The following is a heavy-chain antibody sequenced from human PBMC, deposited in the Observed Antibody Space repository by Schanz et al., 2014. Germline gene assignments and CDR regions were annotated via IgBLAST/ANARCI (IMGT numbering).Heavy chain of an antibody. V-gene: IGHV3-23*04. CDR3: AKDAPYPFDL. Sequence: EVQLVESGGGLVQPGKSLRLSCAASGFTFSTHAMSWVRQAPGKGLEWVSSISGDHRNTFYADSVKGRFTISRDNSKNTLYLQMNNLRAEDTAIYYCAKDAPYPFDLWGRGTLITVSS. CDR2: ISGDHRNT. J-gene: IGHJ2*01. CDR1: GFTFSTHA.